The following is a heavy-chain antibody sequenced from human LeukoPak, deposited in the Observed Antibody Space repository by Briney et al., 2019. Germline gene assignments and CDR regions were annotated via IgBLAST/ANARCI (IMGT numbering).Heavy chain of an antibody. D-gene: IGHD6-13*01. Sequence: GGSLRLSCAASGFTFSSYAMSWVRQAPGKGLEWVSAISGSGGSTYYADSVKGRFTISRDNSKNTLYLQMNSLRSEDTAVYYCTTGIAAVDHDGYWGPGTLVTVSS. CDR1: GFTFSSYA. J-gene: IGHJ4*02. CDR2: ISGSGGST. CDR3: TTGIAAVDHDGY. V-gene: IGHV3-23*01.